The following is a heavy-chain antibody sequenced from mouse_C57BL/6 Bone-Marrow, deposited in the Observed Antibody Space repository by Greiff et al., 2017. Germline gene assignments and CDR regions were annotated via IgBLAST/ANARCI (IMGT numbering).Heavy chain of an antibody. CDR2: ISSGGSYT. V-gene: IGHV5-6*01. Sequence: EVKLVESGGDLVKPGGSLKLSCAASGFTFSSYGMSWVRQTPDKRLEWVATISSGGSYTNYPDSVKGRFTISRDNAKNTLYLQMSSRKSEDTALYYCACPIDIPTCFSFWGRGTLVTVSA. CDR3: ACPIDIPTCFSF. J-gene: IGHJ3*01. CDR1: GFTFSSYG. D-gene: IGHD6-5*01.